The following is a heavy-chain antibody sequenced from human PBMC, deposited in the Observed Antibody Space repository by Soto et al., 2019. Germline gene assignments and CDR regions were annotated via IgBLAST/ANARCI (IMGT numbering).Heavy chain of an antibody. CDR1: GGSISSGGYY. Sequence: SETLCLTCTVSGGSISSGGYYWSWIRQHPGKGLEWIGYIYYSGSTYYNPSLKSRVTISVDTSKNQFSLKLSSVTAADTAVYYCAREPHGYSYGYDYYYGMDVWGQGTTVTVSS. J-gene: IGHJ6*02. CDR2: IYYSGST. V-gene: IGHV4-31*03. CDR3: AREPHGYSYGYDYYYGMDV. D-gene: IGHD5-18*01.